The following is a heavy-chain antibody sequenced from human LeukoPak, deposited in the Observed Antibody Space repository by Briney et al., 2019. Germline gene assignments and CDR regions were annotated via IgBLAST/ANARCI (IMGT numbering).Heavy chain of an antibody. V-gene: IGHV4-59*01. CDR2: IYHSGST. J-gene: IGHJ4*02. Sequence: PSETLSLTCTVSGGSISSYYWSWIRQPPGKGLEWIGYIYHSGSTNYNPSLKSRVTISVDTSKNQFSLKLSSVTAADTAVYYCARVGRYGYNLEYFDYWGQGTLVTVSS. CDR1: GGSISSYY. D-gene: IGHD5-24*01. CDR3: ARVGRYGYNLEYFDY.